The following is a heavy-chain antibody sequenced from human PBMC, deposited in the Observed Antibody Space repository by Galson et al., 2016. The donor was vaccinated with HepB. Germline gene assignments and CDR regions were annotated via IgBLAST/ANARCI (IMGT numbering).Heavy chain of an antibody. D-gene: IGHD2-2*01. CDR3: ARTTNNCYERCDGQYYFYGMDV. CDR2: IIPFFGIP. Sequence: SVKVSCKASGGAFGRYAVSWVRQAPGQGLEWMGGIIPFFGIPNYAQKFQGRVTITADKSTTTAYMELRSLRSEDTAVYYCARTTNNCYERCDGQYYFYGMDVWSQGTTVTVSS. CDR1: GGAFGRYA. V-gene: IGHV1-69*10. J-gene: IGHJ6*02.